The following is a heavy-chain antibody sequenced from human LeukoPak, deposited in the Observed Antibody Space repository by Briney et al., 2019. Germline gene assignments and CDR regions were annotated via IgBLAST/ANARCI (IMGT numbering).Heavy chain of an antibody. CDR1: GGSFDHYF. V-gene: IGHV4-59*08. J-gene: IGHJ4*02. CDR3: ASHRRSHGAEY. CDR2: VYYTGST. D-gene: IGHD5-18*01. Sequence: PSETLSLTCTVSGGSFDHYFWSWIRQPPGKGLEFLGYVYYTGSTDYSPSLKSRLSISADTAKNQFSLNLRSVTAADTAVYFCASHRRSHGAEYWGQGTLVTVFS.